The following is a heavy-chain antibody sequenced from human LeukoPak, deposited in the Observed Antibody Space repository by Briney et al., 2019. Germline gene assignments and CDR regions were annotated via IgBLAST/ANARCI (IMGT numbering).Heavy chain of an antibody. CDR2: IHPSGST. CDR1: GASFSNYY. D-gene: IGHD3-22*01. Sequence: PSETLSLTCTIYGASFSNYYINWIRRPPGKGLEWIGEIHPSGSTHYNPSLRSRVTISVDTSKNQFSLKLSSVTAADTAVYYCARVMTYYYDSSGSNWGQGTLVTVSS. J-gene: IGHJ4*02. CDR3: ARVMTYYYDSSGSN. V-gene: IGHV4-34*01.